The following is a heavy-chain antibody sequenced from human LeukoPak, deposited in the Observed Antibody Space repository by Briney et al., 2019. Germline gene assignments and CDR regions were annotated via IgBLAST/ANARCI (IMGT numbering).Heavy chain of an antibody. J-gene: IGHJ1*01. Sequence: PSETVSLTCTVSVCSVSIGSYYCSWIRQPPGRVLERIGYIHYSGSTNYNHSLKSRVTISVDTSKNQFSLKLSSVTAADTAVYYCARAAPRQQLGYFQHWGQGTLVTVSS. D-gene: IGHD6-13*01. V-gene: IGHV4-61*01. CDR1: VCSVSIGSYY. CDR2: IHYSGST. CDR3: ARAAPRQQLGYFQH.